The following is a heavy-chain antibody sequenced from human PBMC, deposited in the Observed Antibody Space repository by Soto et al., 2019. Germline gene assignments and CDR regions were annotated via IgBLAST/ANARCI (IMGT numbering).Heavy chain of an antibody. CDR2: IHSSGSS. Sequence: QVQLQASGPGLVKPSETLSLTCTVSGASMNSYHWSWIRQPAGKGLEWIGHIHSSGSSNYNPSLKSLVTMSVDTSKNQFSLRLMYLTAADTAVYYCARDQGVAAAGITWFDPWGQGSLVTVSS. CDR1: GASMNSYH. V-gene: IGHV4-4*07. J-gene: IGHJ5*02. CDR3: ARDQGVAAAGITWFDP. D-gene: IGHD6-13*01.